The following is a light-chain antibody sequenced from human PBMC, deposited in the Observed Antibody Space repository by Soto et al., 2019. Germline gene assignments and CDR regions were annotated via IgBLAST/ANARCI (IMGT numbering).Light chain of an antibody. Sequence: QSALTQPASVSGSPGQSITISCTGTNSDIGGYNYVSWYQHHPGKAPKVMIYEVSNRPSGVSNRFSGSKSGNTASLTISGLQAEDEADYYCSSYTSGSTLVAFGGGTKLTGL. CDR2: EVS. J-gene: IGLJ2*01. CDR1: NSDIGGYNY. V-gene: IGLV2-14*01. CDR3: SSYTSGSTLVA.